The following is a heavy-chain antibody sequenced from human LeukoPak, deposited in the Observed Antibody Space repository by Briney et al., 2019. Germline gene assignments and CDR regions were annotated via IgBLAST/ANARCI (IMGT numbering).Heavy chain of an antibody. D-gene: IGHD3-22*01. V-gene: IGHV4-39*01. CDR2: IYSSGST. J-gene: IGHJ4*02. CDR3: ARRVAGSGYRDF. CDR1: GGSISSSGHY. Sequence: PSETLSLTCTVSGGSISSSGHYWGWIRQPPGKGLEWIGNIYSSGSTIYNPSLKSRVTISVDTSTNQFSLKLSSVTAADTAEYYCARRVAGSGYRDFWGQGTLVIVSS.